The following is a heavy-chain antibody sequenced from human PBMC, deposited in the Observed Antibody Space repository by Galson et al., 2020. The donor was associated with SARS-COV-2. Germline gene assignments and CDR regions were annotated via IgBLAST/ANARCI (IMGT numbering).Heavy chain of an antibody. CDR1: GFTFSSYA. V-gene: IGHV3-23*01. Sequence: GESPKISCAASGFTFSSYAMSWVRQAPGKGLEWVSAISGSGGSTYYADSVKGRFTISRDNSKNTLYLQMNSLRAEDTAVYYCAKTDYDILTGSPSDWGQGTLVTVSS. D-gene: IGHD3-9*01. J-gene: IGHJ4*02. CDR2: ISGSGGST. CDR3: AKTDYDILTGSPSD.